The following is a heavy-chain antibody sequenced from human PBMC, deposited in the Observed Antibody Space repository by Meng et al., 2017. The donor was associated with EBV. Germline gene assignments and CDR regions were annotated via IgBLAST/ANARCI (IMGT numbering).Heavy chain of an antibody. CDR2: INGGNSDT. Sequence: QVQLVQSGAEVKKPGASVMVSCKASGYTFTRYAVHWVRQAPGQRLEWMGWINGGNSDTQYSQNFQGRVTISRDASASIVYMHLSSLTSEDTAVYYCARIVLDSYGSHGWFDPWGQGTLVTVYS. V-gene: IGHV1-3*01. D-gene: IGHD5-18*01. CDR1: GYTFTRYA. J-gene: IGHJ5*02. CDR3: ARIVLDSYGSHGWFDP.